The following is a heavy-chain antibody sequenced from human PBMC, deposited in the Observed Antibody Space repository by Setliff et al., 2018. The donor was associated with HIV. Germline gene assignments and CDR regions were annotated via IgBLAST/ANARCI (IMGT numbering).Heavy chain of an antibody. CDR3: ARGVPLLPPHY. V-gene: IGHV4-39*07. D-gene: IGHD2-21*02. CDR1: GGSFSNYY. Sequence: LSLTCTVSGGSFSNYYWGWIRQPPGKGPEWIGSIFYSETVYYGGRTYYSPSLKSRVTISVDTSKNQFSLSLTSVTAADTAVYYCARGVPLLPPHYWGQGTLVTVSS. J-gene: IGHJ4*02. CDR2: IFYSETVYYGGRT.